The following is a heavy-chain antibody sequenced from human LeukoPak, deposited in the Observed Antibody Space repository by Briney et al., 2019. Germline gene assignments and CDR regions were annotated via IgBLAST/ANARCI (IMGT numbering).Heavy chain of an antibody. Sequence: PGGSLRLSCAASGFTFSSYGTHWVRQAPGKGLEWVAVIWYDGSNKYYADSVKGRFTISRDNSKNTLYLQTNSLRAEDTAVYYCARAPTVTTLGYFDYWGQGTLVTVSS. CDR3: ARAPTVTTLGYFDY. CDR1: GFTFSSYG. D-gene: IGHD4-17*01. CDR2: IWYDGSNK. J-gene: IGHJ4*02. V-gene: IGHV3-33*01.